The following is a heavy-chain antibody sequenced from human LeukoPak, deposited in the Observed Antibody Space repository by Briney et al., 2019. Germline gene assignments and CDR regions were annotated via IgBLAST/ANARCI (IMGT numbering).Heavy chain of an antibody. CDR1: GGTFSSYA. D-gene: IGHD3-10*01. CDR3: ARQSRRGSNRYFDL. Sequence: ASVKVSCKASGGTFSSYAISWVRQAPGQGLEWMGRIIPILGIANYAQKFQGRVTITADKSTSTAYMELSSLRSEDTAVYYCARQSRRGSNRYFDLWGRGTLVTVSS. CDR2: IIPILGIA. J-gene: IGHJ2*01. V-gene: IGHV1-69*04.